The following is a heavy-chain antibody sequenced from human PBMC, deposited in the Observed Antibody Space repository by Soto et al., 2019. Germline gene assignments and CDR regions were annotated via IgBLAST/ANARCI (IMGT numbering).Heavy chain of an antibody. CDR3: AKGGGMIYYYGMDV. CDR2: TRQDGGQS. CDR1: GFTLSSYW. D-gene: IGHD3-22*01. J-gene: IGHJ6*02. Sequence: SLRLSCEASGFTLSSYWMSWIRQAPGKGLEWVANTRQDGGQSYLVDSVQGRFTISRDNSKNTLYLQMNSLRAEDTAVYYCAKGGGMIYYYGMDVWGQGTTVTVSS. V-gene: IGHV3-7*03.